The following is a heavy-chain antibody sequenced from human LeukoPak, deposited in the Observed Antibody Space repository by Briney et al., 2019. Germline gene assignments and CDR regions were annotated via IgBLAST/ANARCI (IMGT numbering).Heavy chain of an antibody. J-gene: IGHJ4*02. D-gene: IGHD4-11*01. CDR2: INSDGSST. CDR3: ASGRTDYSNYPCRG. Sequence: GGSLRLSCAASGFTFSSYWMPWVRQAPGKGLVWVSRINSDGSSTSYADSVKGRFTISRDNAKNTLYLQMNSLRAEDTAVYYCASGRTDYSNYPCRGWGQGTLVTVSS. V-gene: IGHV3-74*01. CDR1: GFTFSSYW.